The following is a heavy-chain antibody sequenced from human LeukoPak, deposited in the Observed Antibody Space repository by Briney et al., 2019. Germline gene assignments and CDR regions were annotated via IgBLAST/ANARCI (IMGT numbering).Heavy chain of an antibody. Sequence: GGSLRLSCAASGFTFSDYYMSWIRQAPGKGLEWVSSISSSSSYIYYADSVKGRFTISRDNAKNSLYLQMNSLRAEDTAVYYCASGIVVVPAAIGLSDYWGQGTLVTVSS. CDR1: GFTFSDYY. CDR3: ASGIVVVPAAIGLSDY. D-gene: IGHD2-2*02. V-gene: IGHV3-11*06. J-gene: IGHJ4*02. CDR2: ISSSSSYI.